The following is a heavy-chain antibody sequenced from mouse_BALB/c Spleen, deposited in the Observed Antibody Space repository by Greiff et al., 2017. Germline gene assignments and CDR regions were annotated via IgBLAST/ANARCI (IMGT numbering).Heavy chain of an antibody. CDR3: ARSAYYGSSGYAMDY. J-gene: IGHJ4*01. V-gene: IGHV1-63*01. Sequence: QVQLQQSGAELVRPGTSVKISCKASGYAFTNYWLGWVKQRPGHGLEWIGDIYPGSGNTYYNEKFKGKATLTADKSSSTAYMQLSSLTSEDSAVYFCARSAYYGSSGYAMDYWGQGTSVTVSS. D-gene: IGHD1-1*01. CDR2: IYPGSGNT. CDR1: GYAFTNYW.